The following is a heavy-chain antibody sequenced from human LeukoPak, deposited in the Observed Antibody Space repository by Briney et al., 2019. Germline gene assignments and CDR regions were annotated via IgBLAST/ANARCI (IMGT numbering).Heavy chain of an antibody. J-gene: IGHJ4*02. Sequence: GGSLRLSCAASGFTFSKYWRLWARQAPGKGLESVSRINTDGTVTTYADSVKGRFTVSRDNADNTMFLQMNSVRDEDTAVYYCATKQWLAPPPDSWGQGTPVTVSS. CDR3: ATKQWLAPPPDS. V-gene: IGHV3-74*01. CDR2: INTDGTVT. D-gene: IGHD6-19*01. CDR1: GFTFSKYW.